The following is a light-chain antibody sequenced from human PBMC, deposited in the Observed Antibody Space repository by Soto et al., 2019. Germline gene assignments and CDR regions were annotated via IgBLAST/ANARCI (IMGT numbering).Light chain of an antibody. Sequence: EIVMTQSPATLSVSPGERATLSCRASQSVSSNLAWYQQKPGQAPRLLIYGASTRAAGIPARFNGSGSVTDFTLTPSSLQSEVFAVYYCQQYNNGPPFTYVPGNKVAIK. CDR3: QQYNNGPPFT. V-gene: IGKV3-15*01. J-gene: IGKJ3*01. CDR2: GAS. CDR1: QSVSSN.